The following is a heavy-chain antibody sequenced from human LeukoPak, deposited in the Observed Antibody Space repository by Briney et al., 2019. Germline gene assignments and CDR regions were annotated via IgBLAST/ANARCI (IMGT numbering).Heavy chain of an antibody. V-gene: IGHV4-4*07. CDR3: ARISYYYYMDV. CDR2: IYTSGST. J-gene: IGHJ6*03. CDR1: GGSISTYY. Sequence: SETLSLTCTVSGGSISTYYWSWIRQPAGKGLEWIGRIYTSGSTNYNPSLKSRVTMSVDTSKNQFSLKLTSVTAADTAVYFCARISYYYYMDVWGKGTTVTVSS.